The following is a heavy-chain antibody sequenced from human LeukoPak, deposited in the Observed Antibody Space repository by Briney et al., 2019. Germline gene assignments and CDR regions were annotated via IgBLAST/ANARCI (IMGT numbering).Heavy chain of an antibody. V-gene: IGHV3-53*01. CDR1: GFSVSSIY. CDR2: IYSDGTT. D-gene: IGHD1-1*01. J-gene: IGHJ4*02. CDR3: ARAPNWRFDH. Sequence: GGSLRLSCAASGFSVSSIYINWVRQAPGKGLEWVSVIYSDGTTYYADSVKGRFTISRDDSKNTLYLHMNSLRAEDTAVYYCARAPNWRFDHWGQGTLVTVSS.